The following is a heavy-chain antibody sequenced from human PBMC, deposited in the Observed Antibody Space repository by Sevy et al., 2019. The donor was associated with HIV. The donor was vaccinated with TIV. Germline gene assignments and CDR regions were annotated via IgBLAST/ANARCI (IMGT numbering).Heavy chain of an antibody. CDR3: ARAPYYYASSGYYYVYYFDY. CDR1: GGSISSYY. V-gene: IGHV4-59*01. CDR2: IYYSGST. J-gene: IGHJ4*02. D-gene: IGHD3-22*01. Sequence: SETLSLTCTVSGGSISSYYWSWIRQPPGKGLEWTGYIYYSGSTNYNPSLKSRVTISVDTSKNQFSLKLSSVTAADTAVYYCARAPYYYASSGYYYVYYFDYWGQGTLVTVSS.